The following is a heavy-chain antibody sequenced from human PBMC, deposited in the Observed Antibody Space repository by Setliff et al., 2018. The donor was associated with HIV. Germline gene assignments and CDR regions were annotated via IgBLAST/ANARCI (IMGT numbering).Heavy chain of an antibody. D-gene: IGHD2-15*01. CDR2: IIPMYGVT. J-gene: IGHJ5*02. CDR3: ALPYCSGGNCWSSASLPPAGWCDP. V-gene: IGHV1-69*05. CDR1: GGTFSSYV. Sequence: SVKVSCKASGGTFSSYVISWVRQAPGQGPEWMGGIIPMYGVTNYAQKFQGRVTITTDESTSTAYMELSSLRSEDTAVYYCALPYCSGGNCWSSASLPPAGWCDPWGQGALVTV.